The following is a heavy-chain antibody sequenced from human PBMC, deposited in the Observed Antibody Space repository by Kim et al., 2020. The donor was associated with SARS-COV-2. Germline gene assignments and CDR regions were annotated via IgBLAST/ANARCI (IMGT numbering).Heavy chain of an antibody. D-gene: IGHD2-8*02. CDR3: AKDPGLDY. CDR2: GSNK. J-gene: IGHJ4*02. V-gene: IGHV3-30*02. Sequence: GSNKYYADSVKGRFTISRDNSKNTLYLQMNSLRAEDTAVYYCAKDPGLDYWGQGTLVTVSS.